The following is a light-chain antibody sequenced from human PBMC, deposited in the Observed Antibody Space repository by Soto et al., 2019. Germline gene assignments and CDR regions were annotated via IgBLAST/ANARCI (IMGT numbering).Light chain of an antibody. Sequence: DIQMTQSPSTLSASVGDRVTITCRASQSISRWLAWYQQKSGKAPKFLIYDASSLESGVPSRFSGSGSGTEFTLTISTLQPDDFAVYYCEQYDKSITFGGGTKVEIK. CDR1: QSISRW. J-gene: IGKJ4*01. V-gene: IGKV1-5*01. CDR3: EQYDKSIT. CDR2: DAS.